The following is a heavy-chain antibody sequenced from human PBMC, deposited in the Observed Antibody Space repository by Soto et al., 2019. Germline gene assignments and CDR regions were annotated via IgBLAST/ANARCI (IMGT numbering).Heavy chain of an antibody. CDR3: ARVDGDYGDAFEI. J-gene: IGHJ3*02. CDR1: GASLSTYY. V-gene: IGHV4-59*01. CDR2: IFYGGRT. Sequence: VQLQESGPRLVKPSETLSLTCTVSGASLSTYYWTWVRQPPGKGLEWVGYIFYGGRTDYTPSLKNRLAISVDTYRNEVSLKIISVTAADTAVYYCARVDGDYGDAFEIWGPGTMVTVSS. D-gene: IGHD4-17*01.